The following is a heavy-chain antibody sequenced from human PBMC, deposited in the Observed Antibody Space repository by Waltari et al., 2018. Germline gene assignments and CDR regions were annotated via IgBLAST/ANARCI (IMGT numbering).Heavy chain of an antibody. CDR1: GYSFINYW. CDR2: IYPGDSDT. J-gene: IGHJ3*02. Sequence: EVQLVQSGAEVKEPGEFLTISCKGSGYSFINYWIAWVRQMPGKGLEWMGAIYPGDSDTRYSPSFHGQVTISADKSINTAYLQWSTLKASDTAIYYCARRGYCGGDCYIDIWGQGTMVTVSS. V-gene: IGHV5-51*01. CDR3: ARRGYCGGDCYIDI. D-gene: IGHD2-21*01.